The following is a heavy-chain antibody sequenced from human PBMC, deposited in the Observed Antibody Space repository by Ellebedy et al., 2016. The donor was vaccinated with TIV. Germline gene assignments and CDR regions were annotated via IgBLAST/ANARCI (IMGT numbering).Heavy chain of an antibody. V-gene: IGHV3-7*04. J-gene: IGHJ3*01. D-gene: IGHD2-2*01. CDR3: ARDTVEVPSGDAFDL. CDR2: IKFDEIEA. Sequence: GESLKISCAASGFTFSRYLMSWLRQAPGKGLEYVAHIKFDEIEAYHADSVKGRFVISRDNARKSLYLQMNNLRVGDTAVYYCARDTVEVPSGDAFDLWGQGTTVTVSS. CDR1: GFTFSRYL.